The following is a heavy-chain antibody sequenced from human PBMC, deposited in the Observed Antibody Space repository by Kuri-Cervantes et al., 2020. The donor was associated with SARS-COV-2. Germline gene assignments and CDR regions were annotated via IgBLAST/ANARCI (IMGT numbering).Heavy chain of an antibody. J-gene: IGHJ4*02. V-gene: IGHV3-33*01. Sequence: GGSLRLSGSASGFSFSSYGMHWVRQAPGKGLEWVAVIWYDVSNKYYADSVKGRFTMTRDNSKNTLYLQMNSMRAEDTAVYYCARAMWPYHYDSSGLIFDYWGQGTLVTVSS. CDR1: GFSFSSYG. CDR3: ARAMWPYHYDSSGLIFDY. CDR2: IWYDVSNK. D-gene: IGHD3-22*01.